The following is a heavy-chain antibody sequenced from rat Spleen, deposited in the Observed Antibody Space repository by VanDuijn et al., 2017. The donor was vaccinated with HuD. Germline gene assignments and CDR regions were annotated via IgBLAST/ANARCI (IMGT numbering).Heavy chain of an antibody. CDR3: ARSDYASPYYFDY. CDR2: IWTGVST. V-gene: IGHV2-30*01. D-gene: IGHD1-12*01. Sequence: QVQLKESGPGLVQPSQTLSLTCTVSGFSLTSYNVHWVRQPTGKGLEWMGIIWTGVSTDYNSGLKSRLSISRDTSKSQVFLKMNNLQTEDTAMYFCARSDYASPYYFDYWGQGVMVTVSS. J-gene: IGHJ2*01. CDR1: GFSLTSYN.